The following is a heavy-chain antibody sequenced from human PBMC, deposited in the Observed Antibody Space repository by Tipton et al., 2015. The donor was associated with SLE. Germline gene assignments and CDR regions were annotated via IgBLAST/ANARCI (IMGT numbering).Heavy chain of an antibody. CDR1: GFTFSSYA. V-gene: IGHV3-64*04. Sequence: SLRLSCSASGFTFSSYAMHWVRQAPGKGLEYVSAISSNGGSTYYADSVKGRFTISRDNSKNTLYLQMNSLRAEDTAVYYCARANRGYDILTGYSGDYFDYWGQGTLVTVSS. J-gene: IGHJ4*02. CDR2: ISSNGGST. D-gene: IGHD3-9*01. CDR3: ARANRGYDILTGYSGDYFDY.